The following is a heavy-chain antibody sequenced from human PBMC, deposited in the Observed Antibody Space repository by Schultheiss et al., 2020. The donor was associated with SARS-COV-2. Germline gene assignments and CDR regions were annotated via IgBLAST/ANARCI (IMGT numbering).Heavy chain of an antibody. CDR2: TYYRSKWYN. CDR3: TRDLTSGYLGY. J-gene: IGHJ4*02. D-gene: IGHD3-22*01. V-gene: IGHV6-1*01. Sequence: QTLSLTCAISGDSVSSNSAVWNWIRQSPSRGLEWLGRTYYRSKWYNDYPPSMESRITVNPDTSKNQLSLQLNSVTPEDTAVYYCTRDLTSGYLGYWGQGSLVTVSS. CDR1: GDSVSSNSAV.